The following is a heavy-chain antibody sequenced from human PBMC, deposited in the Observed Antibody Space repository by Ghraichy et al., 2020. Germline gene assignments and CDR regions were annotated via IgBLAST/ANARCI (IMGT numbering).Heavy chain of an antibody. CDR3: AKGGPRYSYGFDYFDY. Sequence: LSLTCAASGFTFDDYAMYWVRQAPGKGLEWVSGISWSGGSFGYADSVKGRFTISRDNAKNSLYLQMNSLRVEDMALYYCAKGGPRYSYGFDYFDYWGQGTLVTVSS. J-gene: IGHJ4*02. CDR2: ISWSGGSF. CDR1: GFTFDDYA. V-gene: IGHV3-9*03. D-gene: IGHD5-18*01.